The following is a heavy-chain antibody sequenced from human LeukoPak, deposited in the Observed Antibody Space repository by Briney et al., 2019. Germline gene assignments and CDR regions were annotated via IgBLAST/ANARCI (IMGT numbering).Heavy chain of an antibody. V-gene: IGHV3-33*01. CDR1: GFTFSSYG. D-gene: IGHD3-22*01. CDR3: ARASLRSSGSHNFDY. CDR2: IWYDGSNK. Sequence: GRSLGLSCAASGFTFSSYGMHWVRQAPGKGLEWVAVIWYDGSNKYYTDSVKGRFTISRDNSKNTLYLQMNSLRAEDTAMYYCARASLRSSGSHNFDYWGQGALVTVSS. J-gene: IGHJ4*02.